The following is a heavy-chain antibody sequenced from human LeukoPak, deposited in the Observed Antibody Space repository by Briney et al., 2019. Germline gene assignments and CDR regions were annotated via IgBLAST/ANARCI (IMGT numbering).Heavy chain of an antibody. Sequence: ASVTVSCKASGYTFTIYDINWVRQATGQGLEWLGWMNPNSGNTGYAQKFQGRVTITRNTSISTAYMELSSLRSEDTAVYYCARSLTILVRGVIRHVEYYFDYWGQGTLVTVSS. J-gene: IGHJ4*02. V-gene: IGHV1-8*03. CDR2: MNPNSGNT. CDR3: ARSLTILVRGVIRHVEYYFDY. CDR1: GYTFTIYD. D-gene: IGHD3-10*01.